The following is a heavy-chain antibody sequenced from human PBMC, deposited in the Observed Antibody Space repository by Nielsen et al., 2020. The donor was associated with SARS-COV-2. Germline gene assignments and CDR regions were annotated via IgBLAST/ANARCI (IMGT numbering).Heavy chain of an antibody. CDR1: GFIFSDYN. D-gene: IGHD7-27*01. CDR3: ARGNGWGSYFDY. CDR2: ISTRSSST. Sequence: GESLKISCAASGFIFSDYNMNWVRQAPGKGLEWVSYISTRSSSTYYADFVKGRFTISRDNSKNTLYLQINSLRAEDTAVYYCARGNGWGSYFDYWGQGTLVTVSS. V-gene: IGHV3-48*01. J-gene: IGHJ4*02.